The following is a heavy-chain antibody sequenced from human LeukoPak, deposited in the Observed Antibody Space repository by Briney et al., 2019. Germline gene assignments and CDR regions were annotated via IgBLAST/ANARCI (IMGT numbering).Heavy chain of an antibody. CDR3: ARGLGYGEYLVPFDI. CDR2: IYYSGST. CDR1: GGSISSYY. J-gene: IGHJ3*02. V-gene: IGHV4-59*01. Sequence: SETLTLTCTVSGGSISSYYWSWIRQPPGKGLEWIGYIYYSGSTNYNPSLKSRVTISVDTSKNQFSLKLSSVTAADTAVYYCARGLGYGEYLVPFDIWGQRTLVTVSS. D-gene: IGHD4-17*01.